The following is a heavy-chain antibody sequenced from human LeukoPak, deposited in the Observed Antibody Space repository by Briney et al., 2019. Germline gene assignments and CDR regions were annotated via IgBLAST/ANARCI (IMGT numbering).Heavy chain of an antibody. J-gene: IGHJ4*02. D-gene: IGHD1-26*01. CDR2: ISSSSSTI. CDR3: VGEWEQLR. Sequence: GGSLRLSCAASGFTFSSYSMNWVRQAPGKGLEWVSYISSSSSTIYYADSVKGRFTISRDNAKNSLYLHMNSLRVEDTAVYYCVGEWEQLRWGQGTLVTVSS. V-gene: IGHV3-48*04. CDR1: GFTFSSYS.